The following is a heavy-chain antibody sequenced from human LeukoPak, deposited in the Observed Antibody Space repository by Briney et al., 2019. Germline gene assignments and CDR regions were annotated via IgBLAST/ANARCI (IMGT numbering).Heavy chain of an antibody. CDR1: GFTFSSSW. CDR2: INQDGSEK. CDR3: TGHYGMNV. J-gene: IGHJ6*02. V-gene: IGHV3-7*01. Sequence: GGSLRLSCAASGFTFSSSWMTWVRQAPGKGLEWVANINQDGSEKYYVDSVRGRFTISRDNARNSLYPQMHSLRAEDTAVFYCTGHYGMNVWGQGTTATVSS.